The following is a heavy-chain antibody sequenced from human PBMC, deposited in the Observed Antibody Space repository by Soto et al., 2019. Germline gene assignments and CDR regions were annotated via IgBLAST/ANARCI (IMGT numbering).Heavy chain of an antibody. CDR3: ARERWLQSPLDY. CDR2: IWYDGSNK. V-gene: IGHV3-33*01. Sequence: QVQLVESGGGVVQPGRSLNLSGEGPGSTSVSYAFNWSGRVQAKGLEWVAVIWYDGSNKYYADSVKGRFTISRDNSKNTLYLQMNSLRAEDTAVYYCARERWLQSPLDYWGQGTLVTVSS. J-gene: IGHJ4*02. D-gene: IGHD5-12*01. CDR1: GSTSVSYA.